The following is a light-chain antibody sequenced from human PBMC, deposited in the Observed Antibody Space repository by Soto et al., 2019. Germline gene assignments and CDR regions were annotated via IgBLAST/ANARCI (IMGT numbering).Light chain of an antibody. Sequence: IQLTQSPSSLSASIGDRVTITCRASQAINSALAWYRQKPGKAPDLLIFDASTLESGVPSRFSGRGFGTDFTLTISSLQPEDFATYFCQQFYTYPITFGQGTRLEIK. CDR1: QAINSA. CDR2: DAS. J-gene: IGKJ5*01. CDR3: QQFYTYPIT. V-gene: IGKV1-13*02.